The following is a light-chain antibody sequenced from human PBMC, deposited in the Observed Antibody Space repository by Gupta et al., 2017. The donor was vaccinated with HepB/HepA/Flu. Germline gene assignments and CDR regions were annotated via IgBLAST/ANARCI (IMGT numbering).Light chain of an antibody. CDR3: QQRSNWPT. CDR2: DAS. J-gene: IGKJ4*01. V-gene: IGKV3-11*01. CDR1: QSVSSY. Sequence: TLXLSPGERATLSCRASQSVSSYLAWYQQKPGQAPRLLIYDASNRATGIPARFSGSGSGTDFTLTISSLEPEDFAVYYCQQRSNWPTFGGGTKVEIK.